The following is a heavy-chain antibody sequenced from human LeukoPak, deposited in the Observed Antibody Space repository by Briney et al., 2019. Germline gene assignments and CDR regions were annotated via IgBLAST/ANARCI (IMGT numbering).Heavy chain of an antibody. Sequence: GGSLRLSCAASGFTFSSYWMHWVRQAPGKGLEWVANIKQDGSEKYYVDSVKGRFTISRDNAKNSLYLQMNSLRAEDTAVYYCARDLHDYDLSFDYWGQGTLVTVSS. D-gene: IGHD4-17*01. CDR1: GFTFSSYW. CDR3: ARDLHDYDLSFDY. V-gene: IGHV3-7*01. CDR2: IKQDGSEK. J-gene: IGHJ4*02.